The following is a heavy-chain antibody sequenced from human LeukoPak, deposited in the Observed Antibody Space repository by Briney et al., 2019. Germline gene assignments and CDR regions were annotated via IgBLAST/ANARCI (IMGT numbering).Heavy chain of an antibody. CDR1: GFTFSTYW. D-gene: IGHD1-26*01. CDR2: INSDGSST. V-gene: IGHV3-74*01. Sequence: TGGSLRLSCAASGFTFSTYWMHWVRQAPGKGLVWVSRINSDGSSTSYADSVKGRFTISRDNAKNTLYLQMSSLRAEDTAVYYCARGGSYSWKNFDYWGRGTLVTVSS. J-gene: IGHJ4*02. CDR3: ARGGSYSWKNFDY.